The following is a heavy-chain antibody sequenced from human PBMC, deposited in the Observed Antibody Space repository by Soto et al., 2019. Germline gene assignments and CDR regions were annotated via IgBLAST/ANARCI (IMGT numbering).Heavy chain of an antibody. Sequence: EVQLVQSGAEVKKPGESLRISCKGSGYSFTSYWITWLRQMPGKGLEWMGRIDPSDSYTNYNPSFQGHVTISADKSSSTAYLQGSSLKASDTAMYYCARLYGGNSGMDVWGQGTTVTVSS. CDR2: IDPSDSYT. D-gene: IGHD4-17*01. J-gene: IGHJ6*02. CDR3: ARLYGGNSGMDV. V-gene: IGHV5-10-1*01. CDR1: GYSFTSYW.